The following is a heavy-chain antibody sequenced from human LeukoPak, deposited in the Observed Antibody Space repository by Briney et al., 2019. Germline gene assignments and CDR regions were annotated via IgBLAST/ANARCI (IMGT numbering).Heavy chain of an antibody. J-gene: IGHJ4*02. CDR1: GYIFTSYD. CDR2: LRPASGSS. Sequence: GASVKLSCKASGYIFTSYDISWVRQAAGQGLEWIGWLRPASGSSGYAQKFQGRVTMTRSTSTRTAYMELRSLTSEDTAVYYCARGPPESTTSDYWGQGTLVTVSS. D-gene: IGHD2-2*01. CDR3: ARGPPESTTSDY. V-gene: IGHV1-8*01.